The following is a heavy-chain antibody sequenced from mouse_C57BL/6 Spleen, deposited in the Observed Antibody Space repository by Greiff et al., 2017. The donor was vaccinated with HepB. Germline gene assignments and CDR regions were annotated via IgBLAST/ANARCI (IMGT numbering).Heavy chain of an antibody. Sequence: DVQLVESGGGLVQPGGSLSLSCAASGFTFTDYYMSWVRQPPGKALEWLGFIRNKANGYTTEYSASVKGRFTISRDNSQSILYLQMNALRAEDSATYYCARGLGRGYYAMDYWGQGTSVTVSS. D-gene: IGHD4-1*01. CDR2: IRNKANGYTT. V-gene: IGHV7-3*01. CDR3: ARGLGRGYYAMDY. J-gene: IGHJ4*01. CDR1: GFTFTDYY.